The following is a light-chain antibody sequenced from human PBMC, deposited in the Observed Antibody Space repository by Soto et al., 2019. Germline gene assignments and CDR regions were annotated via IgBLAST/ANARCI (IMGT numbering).Light chain of an antibody. CDR3: QQRSDWPPLT. V-gene: IGKV1-5*01. Sequence: DIQMTQSPSILSASVGDRVTITCRASQSISSWLAWYQQKPGKAPKLLIYDASSLESGVPARFSGSGSGTDFTLTITSLEPEDSAVYYCQQRSDWPPLTFGGGTKVDIK. CDR1: QSISSW. CDR2: DAS. J-gene: IGKJ4*01.